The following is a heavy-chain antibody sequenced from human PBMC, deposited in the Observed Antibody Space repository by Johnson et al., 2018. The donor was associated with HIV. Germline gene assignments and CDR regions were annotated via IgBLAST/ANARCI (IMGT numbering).Heavy chain of an antibody. CDR2: IRSKTDGGTT. CDR3: TTDPIAAAVHDAFDI. CDR1: GFTFSGSA. V-gene: IGHV3-15*01. D-gene: IGHD6-13*01. J-gene: IGHJ3*02. Sequence: VQLVESGGGLVQPGGSLKLSCAASGFTFSGSAMHWVRQASGKGLEWVGRIRSKTDGGTTDYAAPVKGRFTISRDDSKNTLYLRMNSLKTEDTAVYYCTTDPIAAAVHDAFDIWGQGTMVTVSS.